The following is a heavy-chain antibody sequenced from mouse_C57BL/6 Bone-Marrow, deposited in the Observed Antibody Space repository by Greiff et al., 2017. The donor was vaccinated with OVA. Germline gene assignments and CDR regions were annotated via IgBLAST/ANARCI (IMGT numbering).Heavy chain of an antibody. CDR3: ARSSYDGLWYFDV. D-gene: IGHD2-3*01. CDR2: IYWDDDK. Sequence: QVTLKVSGPGILQSSQTLSLTCSFSGFSLSTSGMGVSWIRQPSGKGLEWLAHIYWDDDKRYNPSLTSRLTISKDTSRNQVFLKITSVDTADTATYYCARSSYDGLWYFDVWGTGTTVTVSS. CDR1: GFSLSTSGMG. V-gene: IGHV8-12*01. J-gene: IGHJ1*03.